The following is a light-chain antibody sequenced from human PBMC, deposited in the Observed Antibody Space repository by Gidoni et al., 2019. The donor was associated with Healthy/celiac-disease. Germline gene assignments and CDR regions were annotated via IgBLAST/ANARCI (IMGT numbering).Light chain of an antibody. CDR2: AAS. CDR1: QSVSTY. J-gene: IGKJ4*01. Sequence: ELVLTQSPATLSLSPGERATLSCRASQSVSTYLAWYQLKPGQAHRLLIYAASNRATGIPARFSGSGSGTALTLSISSLEPEAFAVYYCQQRSPCPTFGGGTKVEIK. CDR3: QQRSPCPT. V-gene: IGKV3-11*01.